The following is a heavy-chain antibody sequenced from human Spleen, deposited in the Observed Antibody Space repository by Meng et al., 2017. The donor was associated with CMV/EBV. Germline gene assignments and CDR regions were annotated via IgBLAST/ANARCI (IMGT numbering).Heavy chain of an antibody. J-gene: IGHJ6*02. D-gene: IGHD1-20*01. V-gene: IGHV4-39*07. CDR3: ARDVGLTGTSSRHYYYGMDV. CDR1: GGSISSSSYY. Sequence: SETLSLTCTVSGGSISSSSYYWGWIRQPPGKGLEWIGSIYYSGSTYYNPSLKSRVTMLEDTSKNQFSLKLSSVTAADTAVYYCARDVGLTGTSSRHYYYGMDVWGQGTTVTVSS. CDR2: IYYSGST.